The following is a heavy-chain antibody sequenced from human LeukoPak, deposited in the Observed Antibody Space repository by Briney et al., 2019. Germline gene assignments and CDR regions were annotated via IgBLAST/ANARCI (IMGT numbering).Heavy chain of an antibody. V-gene: IGHV1-18*01. CDR3: ARVQMVRGVLIPEYFQH. D-gene: IGHD3-10*01. CDR2: ISAYNGDT. J-gene: IGHJ1*01. Sequence: ASVKVSCKASGYTFTSYGISWVRQAPGQGLEWMGWISAYNGDTNDAQKFQGRVTMTTETSPSTAYMELRSLRSDDTAVYYCARVQMVRGVLIPEYFQHWGQGTLVTVSS. CDR1: GYTFTSYG.